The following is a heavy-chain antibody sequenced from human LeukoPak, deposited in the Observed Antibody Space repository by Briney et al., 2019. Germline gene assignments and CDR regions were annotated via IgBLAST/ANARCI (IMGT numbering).Heavy chain of an antibody. D-gene: IGHD2-2*01. Sequence: GGSLRLSCAASGFTFSSYNLHWVRQAPGKGLEWVAVIWYDGSNKCYGDSVKGRFTISRDNSKNTLYQQMNSLRAEDTAVYYCARAPTVLVGYCSSSSCQADYWGQGTLVTVSS. CDR3: ARAPTVLVGYCSSSSCQADY. CDR1: GFTFSSYN. J-gene: IGHJ4*02. CDR2: IWYDGSNK. V-gene: IGHV3-33*08.